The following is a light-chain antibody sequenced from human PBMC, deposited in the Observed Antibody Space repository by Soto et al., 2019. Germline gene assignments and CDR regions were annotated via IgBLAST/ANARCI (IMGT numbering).Light chain of an antibody. Sequence: QSALTQPPSASGSPGQSVTISCTGTSSDVGGYYYVSWYQQHPGKAPKLMIYEVSKRPSGVPDRFSGSKSGNTASLTVSGLQAEDEADYYCSSYAGTNTPYVFGTATKVTV. CDR2: EVS. CDR3: SSYAGTNTPYV. V-gene: IGLV2-8*01. J-gene: IGLJ1*01. CDR1: SSDVGGYYY.